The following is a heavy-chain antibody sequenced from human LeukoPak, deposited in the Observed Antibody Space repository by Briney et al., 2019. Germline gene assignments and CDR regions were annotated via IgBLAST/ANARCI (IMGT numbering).Heavy chain of an antibody. Sequence: PSETLSLTCTVSGGIIRASGYYWGWIRQPPGKGLEWIGTVFYSGRTYYNSSLQSRVTISVDTSKNQFSLRLSSVTAADTAVYYCARDWGVSARPGYMDVWGKGTTVTVSS. CDR2: VFYSGRT. D-gene: IGHD6-6*01. V-gene: IGHV4-39*07. CDR3: ARDWGVSARPGYMDV. CDR1: GGIIRASGYY. J-gene: IGHJ6*03.